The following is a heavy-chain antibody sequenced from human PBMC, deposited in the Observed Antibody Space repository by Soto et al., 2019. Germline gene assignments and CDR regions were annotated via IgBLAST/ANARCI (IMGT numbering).Heavy chain of an antibody. D-gene: IGHD6-13*01. CDR3: ARVWQQLKRERGYGMDV. J-gene: IGHJ6*02. CDR2: ISSSSSYI. V-gene: IGHV3-21*01. CDR1: GFTFSSYS. Sequence: GGSLRLSCAASGFTFSSYSMNWVRQAPGKGLEWVSSISSSSSYIYYADSVKGRFTISRDNAKNSLYLQMNSLRAEDTAVYYCARVWQQLKRERGYGMDVWGQGTTVTVSS.